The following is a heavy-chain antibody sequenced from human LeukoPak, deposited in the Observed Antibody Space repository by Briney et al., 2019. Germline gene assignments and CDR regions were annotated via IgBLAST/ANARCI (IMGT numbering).Heavy chain of an antibody. V-gene: IGHV3-30*18. D-gene: IGHD3-3*01. CDR2: ISYDGSNK. CDR1: GFTFSSYG. Sequence: GGSLRLSCAASGFTFSSYGMHWVRQAPGKGLEGVAVISYDGSNKYYADSVKGRFTISRDNSKNTLYLQMNSLRAEDTAVYYCAKGILYYGFWSGPRYWGQGTLVTVSS. J-gene: IGHJ4*02. CDR3: AKGILYYGFWSGPRY.